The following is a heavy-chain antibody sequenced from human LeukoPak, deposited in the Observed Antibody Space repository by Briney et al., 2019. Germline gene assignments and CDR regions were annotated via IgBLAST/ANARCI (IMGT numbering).Heavy chain of an antibody. CDR2: IYYSGST. J-gene: IGHJ2*01. V-gene: IGHV4-39*01. Sequence: SETLSLTCTVSGGSISSSSYYWGWIRQPPGKGLEWIGSIYYSGSTYCNPSLKSRVTISVDTSKNQFSLKLSSVTAADTAVYYCARGPGYCSSTSCKNRLWYFDLWGRGTLVTVSS. CDR1: GGSISSSSYY. CDR3: ARGPGYCSSTSCKNRLWYFDL. D-gene: IGHD2-2*01.